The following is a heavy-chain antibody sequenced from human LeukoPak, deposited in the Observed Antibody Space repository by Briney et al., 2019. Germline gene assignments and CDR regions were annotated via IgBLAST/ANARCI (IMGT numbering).Heavy chain of an antibody. CDR2: ISYDGSNK. V-gene: IGHV3-30*18. Sequence: GGSLTLLCAASGFTFSRYVMPAPRLVPAQGLAPPPGISYDGSNKYYADSVKGRFTFSRDNSKNTLYLQMNSLRAEDTAVYYCAKASYYDSSGYSPGYYWGQGTLVTVSS. D-gene: IGHD3-22*01. J-gene: IGHJ4*02. CDR3: AKASYYDSSGYSPGYY. CDR1: GFTFSRYV.